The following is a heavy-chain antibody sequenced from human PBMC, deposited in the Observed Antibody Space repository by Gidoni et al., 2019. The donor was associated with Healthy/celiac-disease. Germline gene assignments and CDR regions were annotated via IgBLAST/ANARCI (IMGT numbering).Heavy chain of an antibody. D-gene: IGHD2-2*01. J-gene: IGHJ5*02. V-gene: IGHV1-18*01. CDR2: ISAYNGNT. CDR1: GYTFTSYG. CDR3: ARRGYCSSTSCYGPWFDP. Sequence: QVQLVQSGAEVKKPGASVKVTCKASGYTFTSYGISWVRQAPGQGLEWMGWISAYNGNTNYAQKLQGRVTMTTDTSTSTAYMELRSLRSDDTAVYYCARRGYCSSTSCYGPWFDPWGQGTLVTVSS.